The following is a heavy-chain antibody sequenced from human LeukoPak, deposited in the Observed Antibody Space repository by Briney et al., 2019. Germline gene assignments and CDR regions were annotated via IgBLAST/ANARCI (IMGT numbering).Heavy chain of an antibody. D-gene: IGHD7-27*01. CDR2: IYYSGST. J-gene: IGHJ4*02. CDR1: GGSISSGGYY. Sequence: SETLSLTCTVSGGSISSGGYYWSWIRQPSGKGLESIGYIYYSGSTNYNPSLKSRVTISVDTSKNQFSLKLSSVTAADTAVYYCARHANWGSDYFDYWGQGTLVTVSS. CDR3: ARHANWGSDYFDY. V-gene: IGHV4-61*08.